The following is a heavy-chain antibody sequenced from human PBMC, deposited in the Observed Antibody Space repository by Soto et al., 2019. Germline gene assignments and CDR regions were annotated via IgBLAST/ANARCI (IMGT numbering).Heavy chain of an antibody. Sequence: QVQLVQSGAEVKKSGSSVKVSCKASGGTFSSYAISWVRQAPGQGLEWMGGIIPIFGTPNYAQKFQGRVTSTADESTSTAYMELSSLRSEDTAVYYCARGVYSSSWDDAFDIWGQGTMVTVSS. V-gene: IGHV1-69*01. D-gene: IGHD6-13*01. J-gene: IGHJ3*02. CDR2: IIPIFGTP. CDR3: ARGVYSSSWDDAFDI. CDR1: GGTFSSYA.